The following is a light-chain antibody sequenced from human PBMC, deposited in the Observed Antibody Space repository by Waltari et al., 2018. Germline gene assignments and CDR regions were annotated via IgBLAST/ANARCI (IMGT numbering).Light chain of an antibody. Sequence: EIVLTQSPGSLSSSPVEGVTLSCRASQSVSRALAWYQQKPGQAPRLLIFGASNSATGIPDRFRGSGSETDFSLTISRLEPEDFAVYYCQHYVRLPATFGRGTKVEIK. CDR2: GAS. V-gene: IGKV3-20*01. CDR1: QSVSRA. CDR3: QHYVRLPAT. J-gene: IGKJ1*01.